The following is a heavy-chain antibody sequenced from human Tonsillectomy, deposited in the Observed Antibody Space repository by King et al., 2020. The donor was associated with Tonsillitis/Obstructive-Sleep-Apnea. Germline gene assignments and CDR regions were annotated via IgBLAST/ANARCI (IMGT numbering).Heavy chain of an antibody. CDR3: TTDFVEGGVVVDY. D-gene: IGHD3-16*01. J-gene: IGHJ4*02. CDR2: GKSKTDGGTT. V-gene: IGHV3-15*01. Sequence: VQLVESGGGLIKPGGSLRLSCAASGFTFSNAWMSWVRQAPGKGLEWVGRGKSKTDGGTTDYAAPVKGRFTISREDSKDMLYLQMSSLKTEDTAVYYCTTDFVEGGVVVDYWGQGTLVTVSS. CDR1: GFTFSNAW.